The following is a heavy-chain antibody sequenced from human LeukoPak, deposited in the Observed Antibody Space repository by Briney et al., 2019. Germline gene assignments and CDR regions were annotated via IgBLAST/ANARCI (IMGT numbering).Heavy chain of an antibody. V-gene: IGHV3-9*01. CDR1: GFTFDDYA. J-gene: IGHJ4*02. CDR3: AKDHNWNYDRGYYFDY. CDR2: ISWNSGSI. Sequence: GRSLRLSCAASGFTFDDYAMHWVRQAPGKGLEWVSGISWNSGSIGYADSVKGRFTISRDNAKNSLYLQMNSLRAEDTALYYCAKDHNWNYDRGYYFDYWGQGTLVTVSS. D-gene: IGHD1-7*01.